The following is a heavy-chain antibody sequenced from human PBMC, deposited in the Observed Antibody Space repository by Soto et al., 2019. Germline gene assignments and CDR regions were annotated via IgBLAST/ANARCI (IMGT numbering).Heavy chain of an antibody. V-gene: IGHV3-23*04. CDR3: ARDGIDGNGVFDWFDR. CDR2: TNGSPDQT. D-gene: IGHD3-3*01. CDR1: GLSFSVYA. Sequence: EVQLVQSGGGLVQPGGSLRLSCVDSGLSFSVYAFNWVRQAPGPGLEWGATNGSPDQTYYAVSVQGRFTISRDNSKSTVDMHMNGLKAENTAIYYFARDGIDGNGVFDWFDRWGQGTLVTVSS. J-gene: IGHJ5*02.